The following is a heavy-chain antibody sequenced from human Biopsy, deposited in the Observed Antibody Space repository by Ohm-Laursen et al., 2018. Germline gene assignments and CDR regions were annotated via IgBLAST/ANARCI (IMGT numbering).Heavy chain of an antibody. CDR3: ARHAPSYSGSYWRYFDL. J-gene: IGHJ2*01. CDR2: IYYTGST. Sequence: TLSLTCTVSGGSISSYYWSWIRQPPGKGLEWLGYIYYTGSTNYNPSLKSRVTISVDTPMNHLPQRLTSVTAADTAVYYCARHAPSYSGSYWRYFDLWGRGTLVTVSS. CDR1: GGSISSYY. D-gene: IGHD1-26*01. V-gene: IGHV4-59*08.